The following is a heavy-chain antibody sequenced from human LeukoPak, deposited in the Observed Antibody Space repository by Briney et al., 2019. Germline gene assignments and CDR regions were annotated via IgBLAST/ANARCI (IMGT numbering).Heavy chain of an antibody. J-gene: IGHJ4*02. Sequence: PSETLSLTCTVSGGSISSGDYYWSWIRQPPGKGLEWIGYIFYSGNTNYNPSLKSRVTISVDTSKNQFSLKLSSVTAADTAVYYCARRRGSGSYLYYFDYWGQGTLVTVSS. V-gene: IGHV4-61*08. D-gene: IGHD3-10*01. CDR3: ARRRGSGSYLYYFDY. CDR2: IFYSGNT. CDR1: GGSISSGDYY.